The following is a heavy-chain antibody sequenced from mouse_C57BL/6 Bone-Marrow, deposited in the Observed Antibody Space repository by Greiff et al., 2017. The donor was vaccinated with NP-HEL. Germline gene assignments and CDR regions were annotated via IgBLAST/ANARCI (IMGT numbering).Heavy chain of an antibody. CDR2: ISDGGSYT. CDR3: ARALSWFAY. Sequence: EVMLVESGGGLVKPGGSLKLSCAASGFTFSSYAMSWVRQTPEKRLEWVATISDGGSYTYYPDNVKGRFTISRDNAKNNLYLQMSHLKSEDTAMYYCARALSWFAYWGQGTLVTVSA. D-gene: IGHD6-2*01. J-gene: IGHJ3*01. CDR1: GFTFSSYA. V-gene: IGHV5-4*03.